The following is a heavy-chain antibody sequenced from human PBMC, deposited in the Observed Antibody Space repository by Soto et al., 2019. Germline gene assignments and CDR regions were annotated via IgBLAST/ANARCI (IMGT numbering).Heavy chain of an antibody. J-gene: IGHJ4*02. D-gene: IGHD3-3*01. CDR1: GFTFSSSA. V-gene: IGHV3-30*04. CDR3: ARGGSDFWSAGYY. CDR2: ISYDGRNK. Sequence: QVQLVESGGGVVQPGRSLRLSCGASGFTFSSSAMHWVRQPPGKGLEWVAVISYDGRNKYHADSVKGRFTISRDNFKNTLYLQMNSLRAADTAVYYCARGGSDFWSAGYYWGQGTLVTVSS.